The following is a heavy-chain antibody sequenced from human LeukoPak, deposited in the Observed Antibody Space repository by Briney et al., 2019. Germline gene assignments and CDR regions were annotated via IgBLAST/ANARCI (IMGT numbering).Heavy chain of an antibody. CDR1: GGSFSGYY. CDR2: INHSGST. J-gene: IGHJ4*01. D-gene: IGHD2-15*01. Sequence: SSETLSLTCAVYGGSFSGYYWSWIRQPPGKGLEWIGEINHSGSTNYNPSLKSRVTISVDTSKNQFSLKLSSVTAADTAVYYCASIAIGYYFDYWGHGILVTVSS. CDR3: ASIAIGYYFDY. V-gene: IGHV4-34*01.